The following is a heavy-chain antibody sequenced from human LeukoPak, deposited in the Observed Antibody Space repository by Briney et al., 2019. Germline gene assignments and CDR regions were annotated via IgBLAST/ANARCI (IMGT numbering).Heavy chain of an antibody. CDR2: INGDGSWT. D-gene: IGHD2-2*01. CDR1: GNYW. V-gene: IGHV3-74*01. CDR3: VSFYETY. J-gene: IGHJ4*02. Sequence: HPGGSLRLSCAASGNYWMHWIRQAPGKGLVWVSQINGDGSWTAYTDSVKGRFTTSKDHAKNTVSLQMNNLRAEDTAVYYCVSFYETYWGRGTLVTVSS.